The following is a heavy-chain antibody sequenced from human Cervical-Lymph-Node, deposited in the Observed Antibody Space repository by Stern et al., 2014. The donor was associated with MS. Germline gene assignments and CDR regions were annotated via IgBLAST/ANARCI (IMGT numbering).Heavy chain of an antibody. J-gene: IGHJ4*02. D-gene: IGHD3-16*01. CDR1: VFTFGNAW. CDR3: TTGPVMVTFDGNIITVDY. CDR2: IKRKSDGETT. Sequence: EVQLVESGGDLVKPGGSLRLSCEGPVFTFGNAWMSWVRQAPGKGLEWVGRIKRKSDGETTDYAAPVKGRFTISRDDSKNTLYLQMNSLKIEDTAVYYCTTGPVMVTFDGNIITVDYWGRGTLVTVSA. V-gene: IGHV3-15*01.